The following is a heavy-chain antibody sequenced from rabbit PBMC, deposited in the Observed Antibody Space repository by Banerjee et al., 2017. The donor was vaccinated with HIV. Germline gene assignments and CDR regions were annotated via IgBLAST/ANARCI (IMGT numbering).Heavy chain of an antibody. J-gene: IGHJ4*01. Sequence: QQQLEESGGGLVKPGGTLTLTCTASGSDISSYSMCWVRQAPGKGLELIACIYAGSSGSTYYASWAKGRFTISRSTSLNTVDLKMTSLTAADTATYFCAREAGYAAYFNLWGQGTLVTVS. CDR1: GSDISSYS. CDR2: IYAGSSGST. D-gene: IGHD6-1*01. V-gene: IGHV1S43*01. CDR3: AREAGYAAYFNL.